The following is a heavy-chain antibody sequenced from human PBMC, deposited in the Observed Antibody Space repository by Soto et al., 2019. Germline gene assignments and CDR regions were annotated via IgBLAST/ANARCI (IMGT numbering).Heavy chain of an antibody. D-gene: IGHD3-22*01. CDR3: AKDRAYYYDSSGYRYYFDY. V-gene: IGHV3-30*18. CDR2: ISYDGSNK. CDR1: GFTFSSYG. Sequence: GGSLRLSCAASGFTFSSYGMHWVRQAPGKGLEWVAVISYDGSNKYYADSVKGRFTISRDNSKNTLYLQMNSLRAEDTAVYYCAKDRAYYYDSSGYRYYFDYWGQGTLVTVSS. J-gene: IGHJ4*02.